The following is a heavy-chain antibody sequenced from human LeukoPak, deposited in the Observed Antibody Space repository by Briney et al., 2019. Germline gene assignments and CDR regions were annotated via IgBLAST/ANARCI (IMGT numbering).Heavy chain of an antibody. D-gene: IGHD2-21*02. CDR2: IFYRGST. CDR3: ARNQLIVVVTAMPDAFDI. V-gene: IGHV4-39*07. CDR1: GDSISSRSYY. J-gene: IGHJ3*02. Sequence: SETLSLTCTVSGDSISSRSYYWDWIRQPPGGGLEWIGSIFYRGSTYYNPSLNSRVTISVDTSKNHFSLKLSSVTAADTAVYYCARNQLIVVVTAMPDAFDIWGQGTMVTVSS.